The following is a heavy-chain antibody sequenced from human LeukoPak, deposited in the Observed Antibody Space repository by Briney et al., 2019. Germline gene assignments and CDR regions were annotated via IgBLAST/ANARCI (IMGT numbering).Heavy chain of an antibody. D-gene: IGHD3-10*01. CDR2: ISSSSSYI. V-gene: IGHV3-21*01. Sequence: GGSLRLSCAASGFTFSSYSMNWVRQAPGKGLEWVSSISSSSSYIYYADSVKGRFTISRDNAKSSLYLQMNSLRAEDTAVYYCARDLKYYGSGGDQGYFDYWGQGTLVTVSS. J-gene: IGHJ4*02. CDR1: GFTFSSYS. CDR3: ARDLKYYGSGGDQGYFDY.